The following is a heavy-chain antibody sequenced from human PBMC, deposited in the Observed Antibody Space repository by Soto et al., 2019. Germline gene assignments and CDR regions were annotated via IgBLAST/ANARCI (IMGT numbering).Heavy chain of an antibody. CDR1: GFTFSSYA. CDR3: ARYRGSGWYTDFDY. CDR2: ISYDGSNK. Sequence: GGSLRLSCAASGFTFSSYAMHWVRQAPGKGLEWVAVISYDGSNKYYADSVKGRFTISRDNSKNTLYLQMNSLRAEDTAVYYCARYRGSGWYTDFDYWGQGTLVTVSS. J-gene: IGHJ4*02. D-gene: IGHD6-19*01. V-gene: IGHV3-30-3*01.